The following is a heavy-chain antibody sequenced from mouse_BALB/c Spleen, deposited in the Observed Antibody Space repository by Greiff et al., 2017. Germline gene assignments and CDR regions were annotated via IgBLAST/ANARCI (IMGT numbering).Heavy chain of an antibody. D-gene: IGHD1-1*01. CDR1: GFTFSSYA. CDR3: ARDYGSTPGFAY. CDR2: ISSGGST. J-gene: IGHJ3*01. V-gene: IGHV5-6-5*01. Sequence: EVHLVESGGGLVKPGGSLKLSCAASGFTFSSYAMSWVRQTPEKRLEWVASISSGGSTYYPDSVKGRFTISRDNARNILYLQMSSLRSEDTAMYYCARDYGSTPGFAYWGQGTLVTVSA.